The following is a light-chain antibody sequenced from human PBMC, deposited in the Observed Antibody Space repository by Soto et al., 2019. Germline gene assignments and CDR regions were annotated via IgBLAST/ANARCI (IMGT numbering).Light chain of an antibody. CDR3: QQSYSTPYT. CDR1: QRIGTY. V-gene: IGKV1-39*01. J-gene: IGKJ2*01. CDR2: PIS. Sequence: IQMTQSPSSLSASVGDRVTITCRASQRIGTYLNWYQQRPGRAPKLLISPISTLQRGVPSRFSGSGSGTDFTLTITGLQPEDLATYYCQQSYSTPYTFGQGTKLEIK.